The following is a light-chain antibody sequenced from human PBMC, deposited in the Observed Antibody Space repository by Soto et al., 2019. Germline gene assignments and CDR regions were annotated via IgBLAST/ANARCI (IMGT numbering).Light chain of an antibody. CDR1: SSDVGGYNY. V-gene: IGLV2-14*01. CDR3: SSYTRSSLYD. J-gene: IGLJ1*01. CDR2: DVS. Sequence: QSALTQPASVSGSPGQSITISCTGTSSDVGGYNYVSWYQQHPGKAPKLMIYDVSNRPSGVSNRFSGSKSGNTASLTISGLQAEDEADYYCSSYTRSSLYDFGTGTKLTVL.